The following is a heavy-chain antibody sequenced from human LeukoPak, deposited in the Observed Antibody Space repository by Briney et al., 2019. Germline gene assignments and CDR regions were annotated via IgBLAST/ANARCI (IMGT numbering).Heavy chain of an antibody. CDR2: INWHGDRT. CDR1: GFTFEDYG. V-gene: IGHV3-20*04. J-gene: IGHJ4*02. Sequence: AGCLRLSCAASGFTFEDYGMSWVRQAPGKGLEWVSGINWHGDRTRCADSVKGRFTISRDNAKNSLYLQMNSLRAEDTALYYCARSGYYGSGSYSDYWGQGTLVTVSS. CDR3: ARSGYYGSGSYSDY. D-gene: IGHD3-10*01.